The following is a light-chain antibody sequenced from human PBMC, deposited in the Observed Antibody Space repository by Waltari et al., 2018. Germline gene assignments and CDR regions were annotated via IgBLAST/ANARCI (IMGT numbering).Light chain of an antibody. V-gene: IGLV2-8*01. CDR1: SSDVGGYNY. J-gene: IGLJ2*01. CDR3: SSYAGSEVVI. CDR2: EVS. Sequence: QSALTQPPSASGSPGQSVTVSCPGTSSDVGGYNYVSWYQQHPGKAPKLMLYEVSKRPSGVPDRFSGSKSGNTASLTVSGLQAEDEADYYCSSYAGSEVVIFGGGTKLTVL.